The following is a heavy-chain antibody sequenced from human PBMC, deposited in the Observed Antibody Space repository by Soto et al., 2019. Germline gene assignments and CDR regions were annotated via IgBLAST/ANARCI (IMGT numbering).Heavy chain of an antibody. CDR3: ARVDQNYDNSAFDS. Sequence: ASVKVSCKASGYTFTSYGISWVRQAPGQGLEWMGWISAYNGNRNYAQKLQGRVTMTTDTSTNTAYMELRSLRSDDTAVYYCARVDQNYDNSAFDSWGQGTLVTVSS. CDR1: GYTFTSYG. J-gene: IGHJ5*01. V-gene: IGHV1-18*01. CDR2: ISAYNGNR. D-gene: IGHD3-22*01.